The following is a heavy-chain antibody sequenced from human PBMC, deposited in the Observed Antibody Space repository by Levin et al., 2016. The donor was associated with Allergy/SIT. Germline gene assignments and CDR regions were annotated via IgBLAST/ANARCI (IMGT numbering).Heavy chain of an antibody. D-gene: IGHD6-13*01. CDR2: INANNGNT. V-gene: IGHV1-3*01. J-gene: IGHJ4*02. CDR1: GYTLSNYG. Sequence: ASVKVSCKASGYTLSNYGFHWVRQAPGQSLEWMGWINANNGNTRYSQKFQGRVSITRDASASTGHMELSSLRSKDTAVYYCARSNTSNWFFDYWGQGTLVTVSS. CDR3: ARSNTSNWFFDY.